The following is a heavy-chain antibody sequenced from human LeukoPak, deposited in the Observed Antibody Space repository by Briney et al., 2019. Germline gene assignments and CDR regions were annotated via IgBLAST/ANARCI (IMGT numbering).Heavy chain of an antibody. J-gene: IGHJ3*02. V-gene: IGHV4-59*08. Sequence: PSETLSLTRTVSGGSINSYYWSWLRQPPGKGLEWLGYIYYSGSTNSNPSLKSRVTISVDTSKNQFSLKLSSVTAADTALYYCARHVYSSTWQGAFDIWGQGTMVTVSS. CDR2: IYYSGST. CDR3: ARHVYSSTWQGAFDI. D-gene: IGHD6-13*01. CDR1: GGSINSYY.